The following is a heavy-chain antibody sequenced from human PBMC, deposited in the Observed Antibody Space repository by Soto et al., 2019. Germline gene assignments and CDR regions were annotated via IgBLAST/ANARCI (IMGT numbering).Heavy chain of an antibody. J-gene: IGHJ4*02. CDR2: IWYDGSNK. V-gene: IGHV3-33*01. D-gene: IGHD2-2*01. CDR1: GFTFSSYG. CDR3: ARDRRSVLVPAATRIAVAGIGGY. Sequence: GGSLRLSCAASGFTFSSYGMHWVRQAPGKGLEWVAVIWYDGSNKYYPDSVKGRFTISRDNSKNTLYLQMNSLRAEDTAVYYCARDRRSVLVPAATRIAVAGIGGYWGQGTLVTVSS.